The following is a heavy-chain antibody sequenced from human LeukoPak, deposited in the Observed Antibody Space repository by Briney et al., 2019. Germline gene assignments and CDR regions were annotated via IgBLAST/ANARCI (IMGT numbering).Heavy chain of an antibody. CDR2: IDWDDDK. V-gene: IGHV2-70*11. J-gene: IGHJ4*02. CDR1: GLPLSTSGMC. Sequence: ESGPTLVNPTQTLTLTCTFSGLPLSTSGMCVSWIRQPPGKALEWLARIDWDDDKYYSTSLKTRLTISKDTSKNQVVLTMTNMDPVDTATYYCARIAAAGTGFDYWGQGTLVTVSS. D-gene: IGHD6-13*01. CDR3: ARIAAAGTGFDY.